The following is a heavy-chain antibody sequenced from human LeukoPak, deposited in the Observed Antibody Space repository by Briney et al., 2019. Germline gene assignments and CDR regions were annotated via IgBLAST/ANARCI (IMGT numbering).Heavy chain of an antibody. CDR2: ISYDGSNK. D-gene: IGHD6-13*01. CDR3: AYGPAAAGTLDY. J-gene: IGHJ4*02. V-gene: IGHV3-30*03. CDR1: GFTFSSYG. Sequence: PGRSLRLSCAASGFTFSSYGMHWVRQAPGKGLEWVAVISYDGSNKYYADSVKGRFTISRDNSKNTLYLQMNSLRAEDTAVYYCAYGPAAAGTLDYWGQGTLVTVSS.